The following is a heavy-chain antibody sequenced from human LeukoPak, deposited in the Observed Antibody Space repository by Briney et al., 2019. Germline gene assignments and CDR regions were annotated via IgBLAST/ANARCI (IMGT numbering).Heavy chain of an antibody. V-gene: IGHV3-30*04. CDR2: RSYHGGNT. D-gene: IGHD5-24*01. CDR3: ARDGAPQRGLQPHHDAFDI. J-gene: IGHJ3*02. Sequence: PAGTLTLTCAVSGFSFSRYAIHWGRQEPAGGGGGGAVRSYHGGNTYYEPSVKGRFTISVDNSKNTLYLKMNSLRAEDTAVNYWARDGAPQRGLQPHHDAFDIWGQGTMVTVSS. CDR1: GFSFSRYA.